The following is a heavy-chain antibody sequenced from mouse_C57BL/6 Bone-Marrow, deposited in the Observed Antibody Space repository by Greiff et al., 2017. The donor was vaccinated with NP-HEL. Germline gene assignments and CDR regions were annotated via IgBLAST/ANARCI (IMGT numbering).Heavy chain of an antibody. J-gene: IGHJ2*01. CDR2: ISYDGSN. V-gene: IGHV3-6*01. CDR1: GYSITSGYY. D-gene: IGHD3-2*02. CDR3: ARESSGYGDY. Sequence: ESGPGLVKPSQSLSLTCSVTGYSITSGYYWNWIRQFPGNKLEWMGYISYDGSNNYNPSLKNRISITRDTSKNQFFLKLNSVTTEDTATYYCARESSGYGDYWGKGTTLTVSS.